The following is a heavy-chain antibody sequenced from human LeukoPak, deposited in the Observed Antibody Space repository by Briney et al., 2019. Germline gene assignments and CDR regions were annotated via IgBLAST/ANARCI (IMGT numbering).Heavy chain of an antibody. Sequence: GGSLRLSCAASGFTFSSYAMHWVRQAPGKGLEWVAVISYDGSNKYYADCVKRRLTISRENSKNTLYLKMHSVRAEDRGVYFCARGGVVVLGDFDYWGQGTLVTVS. CDR2: ISYDGSNK. J-gene: IGHJ4*02. V-gene: IGHV3-30*04. CDR1: GFTFSSYA. D-gene: IGHD2-15*01. CDR3: ARGGVVVLGDFDY.